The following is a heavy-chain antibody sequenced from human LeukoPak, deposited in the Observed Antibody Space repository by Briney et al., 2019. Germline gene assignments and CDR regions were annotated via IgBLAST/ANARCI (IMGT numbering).Heavy chain of an antibody. CDR1: GYTFTSYG. V-gene: IGHV1-18*04. CDR2: ISAYNGNP. CDR3: ARDPQTMVRGVIIPDAFDI. D-gene: IGHD3-10*01. J-gene: IGHJ3*02. Sequence: ASVKVSCKASGYTFTSYGISWVRQAPGQGLEWMGWISAYNGNPNYAQKLQGRVTMTTDTSTSTAYMELRSLRSDDTAVYYCARDPQTMVRGVIIPDAFDIWGQGTMVTVSS.